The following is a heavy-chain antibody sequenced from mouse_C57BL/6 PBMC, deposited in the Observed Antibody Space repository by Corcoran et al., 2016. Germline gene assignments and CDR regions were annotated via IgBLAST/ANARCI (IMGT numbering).Heavy chain of an antibody. V-gene: IGHV1-26*01. CDR2: INPNNGGT. D-gene: IGHD1-3*01. CDR1: GYTFTDYY. J-gene: IGHJ2*01. Sequence: EVQLQQSGPELVKPGASVKISCKASGYTFTDYYMNWVKQSHGKSLEWIGDINPNNGGTSYNQKFKGKATLTVDKSSSTAYMELRILTSEDSAVYYCARELGYWGQGTTLTVSS. CDR3: ARELGY.